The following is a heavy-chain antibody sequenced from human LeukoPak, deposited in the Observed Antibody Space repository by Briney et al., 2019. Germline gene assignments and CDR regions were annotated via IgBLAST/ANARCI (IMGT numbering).Heavy chain of an antibody. CDR1: GYTFTGYF. CDR3: ARDILTDDAFDI. D-gene: IGHD7-27*01. V-gene: IGHV1-2*02. Sequence: ASVKVSFKASGYTFTGYFMHWVRQAPGQGLEWMGWINPNSGGTNYAQKFQGGVTMTRDTSIGTAYMELSRLTSDDTAVYYCARDILTDDAFDIWGQGTMVTVSS. CDR2: INPNSGGT. J-gene: IGHJ3*02.